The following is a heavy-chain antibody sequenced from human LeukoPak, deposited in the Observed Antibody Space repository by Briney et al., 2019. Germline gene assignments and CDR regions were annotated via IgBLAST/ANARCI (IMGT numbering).Heavy chain of an antibody. V-gene: IGHV3-21*01. CDR3: ARDYYDSSGYPYGMDV. J-gene: IGHJ6*02. Sequence: GGSLRLSCAASGFTFSSYSMNWVRQAPGKGLEWVSSISSSSSYIYYADSVKGRFTISRDNAKNSLYLQMNSLRAEDTAVYYCARDYYDSSGYPYGMDVGGQGTTVTVS. CDR2: ISSSSSYI. CDR1: GFTFSSYS. D-gene: IGHD3-22*01.